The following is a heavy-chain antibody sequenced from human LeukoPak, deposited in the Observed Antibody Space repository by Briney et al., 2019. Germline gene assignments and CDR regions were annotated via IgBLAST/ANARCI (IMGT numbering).Heavy chain of an antibody. CDR3: TRVGRDGYNGYFED. CDR2: FYYRGST. Sequence: SETLSLTCTVSGGSISSSSYYWGWVRQPPGRGLGWIGSFYYRGSTYYNPSLTSRVTTSINTSKNQFSLKRSSVTAADPAVSYCTRVGRDGYNGYFEDWGHGALGTVSS. CDR1: GGSISSSSYY. D-gene: IGHD5-24*01. J-gene: IGHJ4*01. V-gene: IGHV4-39*07.